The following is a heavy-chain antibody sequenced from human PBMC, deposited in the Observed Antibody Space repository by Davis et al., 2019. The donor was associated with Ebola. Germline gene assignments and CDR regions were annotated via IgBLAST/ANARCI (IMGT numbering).Heavy chain of an antibody. J-gene: IGHJ4*02. Sequence: PGGSLRLSCAASGFTFSSYEMNWVRQAPGKGLEWVSYISSTSTVHYADSVKGRFTTSRDNAKYSLFLQMNSLRVEDTALYYCARDLGAKTGTTIGDYWGQGTLVIVSS. CDR3: ARDLGAKTGTTIGDY. V-gene: IGHV3-48*03. D-gene: IGHD1-1*01. CDR2: ISSTSTV. CDR1: GFTFSSYE.